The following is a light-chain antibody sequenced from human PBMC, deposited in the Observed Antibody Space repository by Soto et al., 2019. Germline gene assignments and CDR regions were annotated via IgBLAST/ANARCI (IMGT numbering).Light chain of an antibody. V-gene: IGLV2-8*01. CDR2: EVN. J-gene: IGLJ1*01. CDR3: SSYAGSSNV. Sequence: QSVLTQPPSASGSPGQSVAISCTGTSSDVGGCNYVSWYQQHPGKAPKLMIYEVNKRSSGVPDRFSGSKSGNTASLTVSGLQAEDEADYYCSSYAGSSNVFGTGTKVTVL. CDR1: SSDVGGCNY.